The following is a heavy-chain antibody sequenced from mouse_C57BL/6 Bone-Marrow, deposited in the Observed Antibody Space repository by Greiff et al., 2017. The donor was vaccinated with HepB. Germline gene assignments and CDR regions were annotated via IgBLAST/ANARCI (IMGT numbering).Heavy chain of an antibody. CDR1: GFTFSSYG. V-gene: IGHV5-6*02. J-gene: IGHJ4*01. Sequence: DVKLVESGGDLVKPGGSLKLSCAASGFTFSSYGMSWVRQTPDKRLEWVATISSGGSYTYYPDSVKGRFTISRDNAKNTLYLQMSSLKSEDTAMYYCALPYYYAMGYWGHGTSVTVSS. CDR2: ISSGGSYT. CDR3: ALPYYYAMGY.